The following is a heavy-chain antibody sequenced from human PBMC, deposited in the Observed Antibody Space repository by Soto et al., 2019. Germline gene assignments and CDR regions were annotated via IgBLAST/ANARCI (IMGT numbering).Heavy chain of an antibody. CDR1: GYTFTSYG. D-gene: IGHD5-12*01. V-gene: IGHV1-18*01. CDR3: ARVGYDQYYYYYGMDV. CDR2: ISAYNGNT. Sequence: GASVKVSCKASGYTFTSYGISWVRQAPGQGLEWMGWISAYNGNTNYAQKLQGRVTLTTDTSTSTAYMELRSLRSDDTAVYYCARVGYDQYYYYYGMDVWGQGTTVTVSS. J-gene: IGHJ6*02.